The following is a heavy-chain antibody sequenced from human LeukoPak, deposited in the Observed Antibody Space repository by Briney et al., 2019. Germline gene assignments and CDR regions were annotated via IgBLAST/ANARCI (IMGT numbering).Heavy chain of an antibody. CDR3: ARVARAHIVVVTAYFEY. V-gene: IGHV1-18*01. Sequence: WASVKVSCKASGYTFTSYGISWVRQAPGQGLEWMGWISAYNGKTNYAQKPQGRVTLTTDTSTSTAYMELMSLRSDDTAVYYCARVARAHIVVVTAYFEYWGQGTLVTVSS. CDR1: GYTFTSYG. CDR2: ISAYNGKT. D-gene: IGHD2-21*02. J-gene: IGHJ4*02.